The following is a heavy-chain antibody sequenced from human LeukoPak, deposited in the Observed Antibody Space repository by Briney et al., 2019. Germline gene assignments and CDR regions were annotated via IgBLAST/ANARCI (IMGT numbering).Heavy chain of an antibody. CDR3: ARSGGLTGTRRWFDP. CDR2: MNPNSGNT. V-gene: IGHV1-8*01. Sequence: GASVKVSCKASGYTFTSYDINWVRQATGQGLEWMGWMNPNSGNTGYAQKFQGRVTMTRNTSISTAYMELSSLRPEDAAVYYCARSGGLTGTRRWFDPWGQGTLVTVSS. D-gene: IGHD1-20*01. J-gene: IGHJ5*02. CDR1: GYTFTSYD.